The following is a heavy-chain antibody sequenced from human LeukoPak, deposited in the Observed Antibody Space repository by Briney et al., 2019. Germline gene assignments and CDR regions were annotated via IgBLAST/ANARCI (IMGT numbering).Heavy chain of an antibody. CDR2: IIPILGIA. Sequence: SVKVSCKASGGTFSSYAISWVRQAPGQGLEWMGRIIPILGIANYAQKFQGRVTITADKSTSTAYMELSSLRSEDTAVYFCASAAAAGPFDYWGQGTLVTVSS. CDR3: ASAAAAGPFDY. D-gene: IGHD6-13*01. J-gene: IGHJ4*02. CDR1: GGTFSSYA. V-gene: IGHV1-69*04.